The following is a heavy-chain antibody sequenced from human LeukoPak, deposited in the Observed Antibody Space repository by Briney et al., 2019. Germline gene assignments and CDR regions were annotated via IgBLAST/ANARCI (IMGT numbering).Heavy chain of an antibody. D-gene: IGHD3-16*01. CDR2: ISDAGAHT. CDR1: GFTFSNYW. Sequence: GGSLRLSCAASGFTFSNYWMHWVRQAPGKGLVWVSRISDAGAHTFYADSAKGRFAMSRDNAKNTLYLQMNSLRAEDTAVFYCAKDRDDYVWGSYLGAFDIWGQGTMVTVSS. V-gene: IGHV3-74*01. CDR3: AKDRDDYVWGSYLGAFDI. J-gene: IGHJ3*02.